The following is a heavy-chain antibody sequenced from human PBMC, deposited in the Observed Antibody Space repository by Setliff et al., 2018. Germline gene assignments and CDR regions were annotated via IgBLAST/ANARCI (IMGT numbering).Heavy chain of an antibody. V-gene: IGHV4-30-4*08. CDR2: IDYRGRA. CDR3: AREVVNPISSDAFDI. CDR1: GGSISSDNDL. J-gene: IGHJ3*02. Sequence: TLSLTCTVPGGSISSDNDLWSWLRQSPGKGLEWIAYIDYRGRAYYTPSLKSRVSISVDTSKNQFSLRLSSVTAADTAVYYCAREVVNPISSDAFDIWGQGTMVTVSS. D-gene: IGHD2-2*01.